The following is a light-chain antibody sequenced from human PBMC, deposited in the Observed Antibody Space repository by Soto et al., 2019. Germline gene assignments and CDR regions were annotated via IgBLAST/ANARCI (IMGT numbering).Light chain of an antibody. CDR1: SGHSTYD. J-gene: IGLJ2*01. CDR3: QTWGTGFQV. CDR2: LRSDGSH. V-gene: IGLV4-69*01. Sequence: QAVVTQSPSASASLGASVKLTCTLSSGHSTYDIAWHQQQPDKGPRYLMRLRSDGSHSKGAGIPDRFSGSSSGAERYLTISSLQSEDEADYYCQTWGTGFQVFGGGTKLTVL.